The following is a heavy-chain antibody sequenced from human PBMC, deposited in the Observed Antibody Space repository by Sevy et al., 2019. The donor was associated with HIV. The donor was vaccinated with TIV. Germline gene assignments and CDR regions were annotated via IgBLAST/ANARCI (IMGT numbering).Heavy chain of an antibody. CDR2: ISFNGGNK. CDR1: GFPFTTYA. Sequence: GGSLRLSCAASGFPFTTYAVHWVRQAPGKGLEWLAVISFNGGNKFYADSVRGRFTISRDNSENTMYLQMNSLRVEDRAMFYCAGDGFGGERLGQLSAYFDYWGQGTLVTVSS. CDR3: AGDGFGGERLGQLSAYFDY. V-gene: IGHV3-30-3*01. J-gene: IGHJ4*02. D-gene: IGHD3-16*02.